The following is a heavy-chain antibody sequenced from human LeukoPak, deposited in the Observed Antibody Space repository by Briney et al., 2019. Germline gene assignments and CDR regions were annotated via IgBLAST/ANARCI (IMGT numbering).Heavy chain of an antibody. J-gene: IGHJ4*02. CDR3: ARDPRFSPFDY. Sequence: PSETLSLTCTVSTYSITNGFYWGWIRQPPGKGLEWIGSIHHSGSTYYSPSLKSRVTISVDTSKNQFSLKLTSVTATDRAIYYCARDPRFSPFDYWGQGTLVTVSS. V-gene: IGHV4-38-2*02. CDR2: IHHSGST. CDR1: TYSITNGFY.